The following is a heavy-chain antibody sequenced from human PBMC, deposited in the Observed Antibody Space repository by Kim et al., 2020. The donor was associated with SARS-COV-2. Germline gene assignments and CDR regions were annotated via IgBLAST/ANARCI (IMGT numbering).Heavy chain of an antibody. D-gene: IGHD5-12*01. CDR3: AKGGRDGYNVDY. V-gene: IGHV1-69*06. J-gene: IGHJ4*02. CDR2: IIPIFETT. Sequence: SVKVSCKASGGTFSSYAFSWVRQAPGQGLEWMGVIIPIFETTSHAQKFQDRVTITADKSTSTAYMELSSLSSDDTAVYYCAKGGRDGYNVDYWGQGTLVTVSS. CDR1: GGTFSSYA.